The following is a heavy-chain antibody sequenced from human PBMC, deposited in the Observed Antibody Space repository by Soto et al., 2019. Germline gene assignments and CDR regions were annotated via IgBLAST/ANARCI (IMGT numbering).Heavy chain of an antibody. V-gene: IGHV3-21*01. Sequence: PGGSLRLSCAASGFTFISYSMNWVRQAPGKGLEWVSSISSSSSYIYYADSVKGRFTISRDNAKNSLYLQMNSLRAEDTAVYYCASKGTMIVGDAFDIWGQGTMVTVSS. CDR1: GFTFISYS. J-gene: IGHJ3*02. D-gene: IGHD3-22*01. CDR2: ISSSSSYI. CDR3: ASKGTMIVGDAFDI.